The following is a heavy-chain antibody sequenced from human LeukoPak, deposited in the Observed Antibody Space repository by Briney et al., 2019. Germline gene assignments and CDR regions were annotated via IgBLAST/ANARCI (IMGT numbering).Heavy chain of an antibody. CDR3: AKDRRSYYDSSGWY. J-gene: IGHJ4*02. CDR1: GFTFSSYA. V-gene: IGHV3-23*01. D-gene: IGHD3-22*01. Sequence: GGSLRLSCAASGFTFSSYAMSWVRQAPGKGLEWVSAISGSGGSTYYADSVKGRFTTSRDNSKNTLYLQMNSLRAEDTAVYYCAKDRRSYYDSSGWYWGQGTLVTVSS. CDR2: ISGSGGST.